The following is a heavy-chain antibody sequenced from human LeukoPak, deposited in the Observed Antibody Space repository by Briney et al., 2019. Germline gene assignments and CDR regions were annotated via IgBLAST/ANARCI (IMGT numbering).Heavy chain of an antibody. CDR1: GFTFDDYA. J-gene: IGHJ4*02. D-gene: IGHD6-13*01. CDR2: ISWNSGSI. Sequence: GGSLRLSCAASGFTFDDYAMHWVRQAPGKGLEWVSGISWNSGSIGYADSVKGRFTISRDNAKNSLYLQMNSLRAEDTALYYCAKLVAAARRGDSSEDYWGQGTLVTVSS. V-gene: IGHV3-9*01. CDR3: AKLVAAARRGDSSEDY.